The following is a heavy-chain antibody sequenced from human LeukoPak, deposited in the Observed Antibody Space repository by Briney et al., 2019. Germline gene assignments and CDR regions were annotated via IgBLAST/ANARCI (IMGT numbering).Heavy chain of an antibody. V-gene: IGHV1-69*04. D-gene: IGHD6-6*01. Sequence: EASVKVSCKASGGTFSSYAISWVRQAPGQGLEWMGRIIPIFGIANYAQKFQGRVTITADKSTSTAYMELSSLRSEDTAVYYCASQYSSSGDYYYYGMDVWGQGTTVTVSS. CDR1: GGTFSSYA. J-gene: IGHJ6*02. CDR2: IIPIFGIA. CDR3: ASQYSSSGDYYYYGMDV.